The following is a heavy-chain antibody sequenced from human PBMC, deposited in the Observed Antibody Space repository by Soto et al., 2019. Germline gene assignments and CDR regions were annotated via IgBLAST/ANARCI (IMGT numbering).Heavy chain of an antibody. V-gene: IGHV3-66*01. CDR3: ARNGDSSDYRGWFDP. CDR1: GFTVSSNY. J-gene: IGHJ5*02. CDR2: IYSGGTT. D-gene: IGHD3-22*01. Sequence: EVQLVESGGGLVQPGGSLRLSCAASGFTVSSNYMSWVRQAPGKGLEWVSVIYSGGTTYYADSVKGRFTIPRDNSKNTLYLQMNSLRAEDTAVYYCARNGDSSDYRGWFDPWGQGTLVTVSS.